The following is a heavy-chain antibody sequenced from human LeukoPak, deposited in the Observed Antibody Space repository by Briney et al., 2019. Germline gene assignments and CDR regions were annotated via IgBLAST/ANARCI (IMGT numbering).Heavy chain of an antibody. Sequence: ASETLSLTCAVYGGSFSGYYWSWIRQPPGKGLEWIGEINHSGSTNYSPSLKCRVTISVDTSKNQFSLKLSSVTAADTAVYYCATLYYDSSGYIWGQGTMVTVSS. J-gene: IGHJ3*02. V-gene: IGHV4-34*01. CDR3: ATLYYDSSGYI. CDR2: INHSGST. D-gene: IGHD3-22*01. CDR1: GGSFSGYY.